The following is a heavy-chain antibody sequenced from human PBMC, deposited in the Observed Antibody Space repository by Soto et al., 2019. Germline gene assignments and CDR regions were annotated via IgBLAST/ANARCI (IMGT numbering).Heavy chain of an antibody. D-gene: IGHD3-3*01. J-gene: IGHJ4*02. CDR1: GGSFRKPA. CDR2: FIPVYRTL. V-gene: IGHV1-69*13. Sequence: VAAVKVSCKASGGSFRKPAINWVRQTPGQGLEWLGGFIPVYRTLNYAQKFQGRVTITADESTGTAYMTLSSLASDDTAVYYCATGVIWIGFFSFDAWGEGNPFTAPS. CDR3: ATGVIWIGFFSFDA.